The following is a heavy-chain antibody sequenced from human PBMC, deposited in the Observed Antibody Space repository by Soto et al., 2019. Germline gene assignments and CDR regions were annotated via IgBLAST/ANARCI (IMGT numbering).Heavy chain of an antibody. J-gene: IGHJ4*02. V-gene: IGHV3-23*01. Sequence: PVVSLRICCTASGFICNNYAVSWLGQAPGKGLEWVSFISAGGGSPNYADSVKGRFTISRDNSKNMVYLQMNSLRAEDTAVYYCAKEVYVEDFQTGYHLMGHYFASWGQG. CDR1: GFICNNYA. CDR3: AKEVYVEDFQTGYHLMGHYFAS. CDR2: ISAGGGSP. D-gene: IGHD3-9*01.